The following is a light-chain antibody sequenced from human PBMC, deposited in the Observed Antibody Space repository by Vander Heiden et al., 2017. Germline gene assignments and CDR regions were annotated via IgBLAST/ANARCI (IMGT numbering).Light chain of an antibody. J-gene: IGKJ1*01. CDR3: QQDNSSPWT. Sequence: DIQMTQSPSTLSASVGDRVTITCRASQSISSWLAWYQQKPGKAPKLLIYDASSLESGVPSRFSGSGSGTEFTFTISSLQPDDFATYYCQQDNSSPWTFGQGTKVEIK. CDR1: QSISSW. V-gene: IGKV1-5*01. CDR2: DAS.